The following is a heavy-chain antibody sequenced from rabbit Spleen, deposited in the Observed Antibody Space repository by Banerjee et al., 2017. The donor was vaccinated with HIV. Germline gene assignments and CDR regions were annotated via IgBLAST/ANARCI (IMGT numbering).Heavy chain of an antibody. Sequence: QSLEESGGDLVKPGASLTLTCKASGFSFSSSYWICWVRQAPGKGLEWIACIYSGSGGSTYYASWAKGRFTISKTSSTTVTLQMTSLTAADTATYFCARNIGGSAYGYFTLWGQGTLVTVS. V-gene: IGHV1S40*01. CDR1: GFSFSSSYW. CDR3: ARNIGGSAYGYFTL. J-gene: IGHJ4*01. D-gene: IGHD6-1*01. CDR2: IYSGSGGST.